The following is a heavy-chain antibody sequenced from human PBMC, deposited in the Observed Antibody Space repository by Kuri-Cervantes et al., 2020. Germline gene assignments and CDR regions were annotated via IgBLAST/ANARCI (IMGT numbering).Heavy chain of an antibody. Sequence: SETLSLTCTVSGGSISSGGYYWGWIRQPPGKGLEWIGSIYHSGSTYYNPSLKSRVTISVDTSKNQFSLKLSSVTAADTAVYYCARSHNWNSHFGNWGQGILVTVSS. J-gene: IGHJ4*02. CDR1: GGSISSGGYY. D-gene: IGHD1-7*01. CDR2: IYHSGST. V-gene: IGHV4-39*07. CDR3: ARSHNWNSHFGN.